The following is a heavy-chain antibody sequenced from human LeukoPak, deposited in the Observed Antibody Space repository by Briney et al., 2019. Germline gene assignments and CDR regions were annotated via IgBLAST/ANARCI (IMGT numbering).Heavy chain of an antibody. CDR3: ARDGWGSRAFDI. J-gene: IGHJ3*02. CDR2: ISSSGSTI. Sequence: LSLTCTVSGGSISSSSYYWGWIRQPPGKGLEWVSYISSSGSTIYYADSVKGRFTISRDNAKNSLYLQMNSLRAEDTAVYYCARDGWGSRAFDIWGQGTMVTVSS. CDR1: GGSISSSSYY. D-gene: IGHD3-10*01. V-gene: IGHV3-11*01.